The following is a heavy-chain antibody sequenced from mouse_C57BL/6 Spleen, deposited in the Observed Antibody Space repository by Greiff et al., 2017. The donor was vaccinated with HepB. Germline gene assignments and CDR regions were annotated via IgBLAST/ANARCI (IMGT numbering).Heavy chain of an antibody. CDR3: AIDWDEGGFAD. J-gene: IGHJ3*01. D-gene: IGHD4-1*01. CDR1: GYTFTSYW. V-gene: IGHV1-74*01. Sequence: QVQLQQPGAELVKPGASVKVSCKASGYTFTSYWMHWVKQRPGQGLEWIGRIHPSDSDTNYNQKFKGKATLTVDKSSSTAYMQRSSLTSEDSAVYYFAIDWDEGGFADWGQGTLVTVSA. CDR2: IHPSDSDT.